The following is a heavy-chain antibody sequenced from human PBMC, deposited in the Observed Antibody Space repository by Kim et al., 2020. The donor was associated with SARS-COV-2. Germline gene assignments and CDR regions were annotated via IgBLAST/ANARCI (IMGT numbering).Heavy chain of an antibody. J-gene: IGHJ4*02. CDR1: GFTFSSYG. CDR3: ARRGVYRPGSLRYFAWTNILDS. CDR2: ISYDGSNT. D-gene: IGHD3-9*01. Sequence: GGSLRLSCAASGFTFSSYGMHWVRQAPGKGLEWVAVISYDGSNTYYADSVKGRFTISRDNSKNTLYLQMNSLRAEDTAVYYCARRGVYRPGSLRYFAWTNILDSWGQGTLVTVSS. V-gene: IGHV3-33*05.